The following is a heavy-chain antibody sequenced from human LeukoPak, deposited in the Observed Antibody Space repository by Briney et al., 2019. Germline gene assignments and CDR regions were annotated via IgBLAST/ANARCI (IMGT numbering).Heavy chain of an antibody. CDR2: ISASETSI. CDR1: GFTFSLYN. Sequence: PGGSLRLSCAASGFTFSLYNMNWVRQAPGKGLEWVSQISASETSIKYADGVRGRFTISRDNVKNSVYLQMNSLRAEDTAVYYCAKDGGLWVSAHWGDSWGRGTLVTVSS. D-gene: IGHD7-27*01. J-gene: IGHJ4*02. V-gene: IGHV3-48*01. CDR3: AKDGGLWVSAHWGDS.